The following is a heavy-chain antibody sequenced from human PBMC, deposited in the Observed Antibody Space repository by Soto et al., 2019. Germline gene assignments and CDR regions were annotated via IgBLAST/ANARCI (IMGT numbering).Heavy chain of an antibody. D-gene: IGHD1-7*01. CDR1: GYTFTSYG. V-gene: IGHV1-8*02. Sequence: GASVKVSCKASGYTFTSYGISWVRQAPGQGLEWMGWMNPNNGNTDYAQKFQGRVTMTRNTSISTAYMELSSLRSEDTAVYYCARGQGNYPLGYYYYYMDVWGKGTTVTVSS. CDR2: MNPNNGNT. J-gene: IGHJ6*03. CDR3: ARGQGNYPLGYYYYYMDV.